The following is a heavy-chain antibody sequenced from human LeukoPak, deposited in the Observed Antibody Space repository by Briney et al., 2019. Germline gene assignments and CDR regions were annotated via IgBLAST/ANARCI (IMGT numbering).Heavy chain of an antibody. V-gene: IGHV3-21*01. CDR3: ARAGVVRYYFGY. CDR1: GFTFSSYS. J-gene: IGHJ4*02. Sequence: GGSLRLSCAASGFTFSSYSMNWVRQAPGKGLEWVSSISSSSSYIYYADSVKGRFTISRDNAKNSLYLQMNSLRAEDTAVYYCARAGVVRYYFGYWGQGTLVTVSS. D-gene: IGHD3-3*01. CDR2: ISSSSSYI.